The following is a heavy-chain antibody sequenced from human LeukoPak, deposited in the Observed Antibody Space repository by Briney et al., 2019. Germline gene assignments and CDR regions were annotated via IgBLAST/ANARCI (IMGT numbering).Heavy chain of an antibody. Sequence: ASETLSLTCAVYGGSFSGYYWSWIRQPPGKGLEWIGEINHSGSTNYNPSLKSRVTISVDTSKNQFSLKLSSVTAADTAVYYCARLRRWLQTPYYFDYWGQGTLVTVSS. CDR2: INHSGST. V-gene: IGHV4-34*01. J-gene: IGHJ4*02. CDR3: ARLRRWLQTPYYFDY. D-gene: IGHD5-24*01. CDR1: GGSFSGYY.